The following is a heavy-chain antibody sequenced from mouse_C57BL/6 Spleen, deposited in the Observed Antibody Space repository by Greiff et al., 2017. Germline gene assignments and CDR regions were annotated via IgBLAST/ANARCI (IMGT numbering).Heavy chain of an antibody. CDR2: IDPETGGT. V-gene: IGHV1-15*01. J-gene: IGHJ4*01. CDR1: GYTFTDYE. D-gene: IGHD1-1*01. Sequence: QVHVKQSGAELVRPGASVTLSCKASGYTFTDYEMHWVKQTPVHGLEWIGAIDPETGGTAYNQKFKGKAILTADKSSSTAYMELRSLTSEDSAVYYCTRSVITTVVALYAMDYWGQGTSVTVSS. CDR3: TRSVITTVVALYAMDY.